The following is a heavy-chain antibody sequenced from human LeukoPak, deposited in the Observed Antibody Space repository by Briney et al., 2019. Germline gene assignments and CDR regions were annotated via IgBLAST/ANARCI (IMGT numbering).Heavy chain of an antibody. CDR1: GGSFSGYS. CDR3: ARYRWGMDV. CDR2: THHSGTT. J-gene: IGHJ6*02. D-gene: IGHD5-24*01. Sequence: SETLSLTCAVYGGSFSGYSWTWIRQPPGKGLEWIAYTHHSGTTYYNPSLKSRVTVSVDRAKNQFSLKLSSVTAADTAMYYCARYRWGMDVWGQGTTVTVSS. V-gene: IGHV4-30-2*01.